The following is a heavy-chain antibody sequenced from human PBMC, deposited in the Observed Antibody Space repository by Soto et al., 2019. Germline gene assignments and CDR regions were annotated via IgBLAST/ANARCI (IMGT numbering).Heavy chain of an antibody. Sequence: QVQLVQSGAEVKKPGASVKVSCKASGYTFTSYDINWVRQATGQGLEWMGWMNPNSGNTGYEQKFQGRVTMTRNTYISTAYMELSSLRSEDTAVYYCAREQSCSGGSCYHFDYWGQGTLVTVSS. CDR2: MNPNSGNT. V-gene: IGHV1-8*01. J-gene: IGHJ4*02. CDR3: AREQSCSGGSCYHFDY. D-gene: IGHD2-15*01. CDR1: GYTFTSYD.